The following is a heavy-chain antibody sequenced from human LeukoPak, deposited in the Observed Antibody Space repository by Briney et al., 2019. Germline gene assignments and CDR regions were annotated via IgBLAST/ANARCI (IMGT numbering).Heavy chain of an antibody. D-gene: IGHD3-22*01. CDR3: ASEQTYDSSGYFVF. CDR1: GYTFTDYY. V-gene: IGHV1-2*02. CDR2: INPNSGDT. Sequence: ASVKVSCKASGYTFTDYYMHWVRQAPGQGLEWMGWINPNSGDTKYAQKFQGRVTMSRDTSISTAYMELSRLRSDDTAVYYCASEQTYDSSGYFVFWGQGTLVTVSS. J-gene: IGHJ4*02.